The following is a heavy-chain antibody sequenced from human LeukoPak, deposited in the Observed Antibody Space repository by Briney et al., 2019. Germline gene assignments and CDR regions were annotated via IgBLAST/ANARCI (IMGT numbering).Heavy chain of an antibody. CDR3: ARAGGMAAAELPSYMDV. V-gene: IGHV4-39*01. CDR2: IYYSGST. J-gene: IGHJ6*03. D-gene: IGHD6-13*01. CDR1: GGSISSSSYY. Sequence: PSETLSLTCTVSGGSISSSSYYWGWIRQPPGKGLEWIGSIYYSGSTYYNPSLKSRVTISVDTSKNQFSLKLSSVTAADTAVYYCARAGGMAAAELPSYMDVWGKGTTVTVSS.